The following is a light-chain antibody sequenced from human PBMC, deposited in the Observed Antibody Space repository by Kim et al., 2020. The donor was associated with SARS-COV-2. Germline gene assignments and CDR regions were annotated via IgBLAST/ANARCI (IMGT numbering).Light chain of an antibody. CDR2: AAS. CDR3: QQYDSYPRT. V-gene: IGKV1D-16*01. Sequence: DIQMTQSPSLVSASVGDRVTITCRASQAISSWLAWYQHKPEKAPRSLIYAASSLQRGVPSRFSGSGSGTDFTLTISCLQPEDFATYNCQQYDSYPRTFGQGTKGDIK. J-gene: IGKJ1*01. CDR1: QAISSW.